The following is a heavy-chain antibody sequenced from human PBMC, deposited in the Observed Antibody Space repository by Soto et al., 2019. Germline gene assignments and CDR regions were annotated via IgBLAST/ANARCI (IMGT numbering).Heavy chain of an antibody. D-gene: IGHD6-6*01. J-gene: IGHJ4*02. CDR3: ARPGGQLVPFDN. V-gene: IGHV3-33*01. CDR2: IWFDATIE. Sequence: QVQLVESGGGVVQPGRSLRLSCAASGFTFSSYDIHWVRQVPGKGLEWVASIWFDATIENYADSVKGRFTISRDNSKDTVYLQMSSLRVEDTAIYYCARPGGQLVPFDNWGQGTLVTVSS. CDR1: GFTFSSYD.